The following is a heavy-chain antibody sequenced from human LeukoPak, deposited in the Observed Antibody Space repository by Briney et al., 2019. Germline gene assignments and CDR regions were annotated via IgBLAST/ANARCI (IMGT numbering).Heavy chain of an antibody. CDR3: GAYYYDSSGYYYGYYFDY. CDR2: INHSGST. J-gene: IGHJ4*02. Sequence: SETLSLTCAVYGGSFSGYYWSWIRQPPGKGLEWIGEINHSGSTNYNPSLKSRVTISVDTSKNQFSLKLSSVTAADTAVYYCGAYYYDSSGYYYGYYFDYWGQGTLVTVSS. V-gene: IGHV4-34*01. CDR1: GGSFSGYY. D-gene: IGHD3-22*01.